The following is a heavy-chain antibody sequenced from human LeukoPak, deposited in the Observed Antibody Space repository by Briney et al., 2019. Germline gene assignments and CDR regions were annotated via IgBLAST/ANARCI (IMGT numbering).Heavy chain of an antibody. CDR2: TNGDESST. Sequence: PGGSLRLSCAASGFAFNNYWMHWVRQAPGKGLVWVSRTNGDESSTIYADPVKGRFTISRDNSKNTLYLQMNSLRAEDTAVYYCAKDRSGYEPDRLDYWGQGTLVTVSS. CDR1: GFAFNNYW. V-gene: IGHV3-74*01. J-gene: IGHJ4*02. D-gene: IGHD5-12*01. CDR3: AKDRSGYEPDRLDY.